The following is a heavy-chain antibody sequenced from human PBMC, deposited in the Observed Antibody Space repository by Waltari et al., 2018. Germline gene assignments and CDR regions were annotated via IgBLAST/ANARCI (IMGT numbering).Heavy chain of an antibody. V-gene: IGHV4-59*01. D-gene: IGHD5-12*01. CDR1: GGSISSYY. J-gene: IGHJ4*02. CDR3: ARSEGYSGYAHFDY. Sequence: QVQLQESGPGLVKPSETLSLTCTVSGGSISSYYWSWIRQHPGKGLEWIGYIYYSGSTNYHPSLKSRVTISVDTSKNQFSLKLSSVTAADTAVYYCARSEGYSGYAHFDYWGQGTLVTVSS. CDR2: IYYSGST.